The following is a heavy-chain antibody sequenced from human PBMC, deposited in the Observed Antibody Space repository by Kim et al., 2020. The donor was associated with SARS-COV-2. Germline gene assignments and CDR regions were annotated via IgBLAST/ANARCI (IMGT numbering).Heavy chain of an antibody. J-gene: IGHJ6*02. Sequence: SETLSLTCTVSGGSISSYYWSWIRQPPGKGLEWIGYIYYSGSTNYNPSLKSRVTISVDTSKNQFSLKLSSVTAADTAVYYCARVGLGGYDNHYYYYYGMDVWGQGTTVTVSS. D-gene: IGHD5-12*01. CDR3: ARVGLGGYDNHYYYYYGMDV. V-gene: IGHV4-59*01. CDR2: IYYSGST. CDR1: GGSISSYY.